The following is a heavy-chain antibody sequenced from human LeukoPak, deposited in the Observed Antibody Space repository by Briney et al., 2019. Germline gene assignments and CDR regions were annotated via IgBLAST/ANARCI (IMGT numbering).Heavy chain of an antibody. CDR1: GGSISSYY. Sequence: SETLSLTCTVSGGSISSYYWSWIRQPPGKGLEWIGYIYYSGSTYYNPSLKSRVTISVDTSKNQFSLKLSSVTAADTAVYYCAGYVDIVVVPAALDAFDIWGQGTMVTVSS. CDR2: IYYSGST. D-gene: IGHD2-2*01. V-gene: IGHV4-59*06. CDR3: AGYVDIVVVPAALDAFDI. J-gene: IGHJ3*02.